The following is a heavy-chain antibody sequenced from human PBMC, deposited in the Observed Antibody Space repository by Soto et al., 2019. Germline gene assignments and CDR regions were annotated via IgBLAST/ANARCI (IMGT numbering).Heavy chain of an antibody. D-gene: IGHD6-13*01. V-gene: IGHV3-23*01. J-gene: IGHJ4*02. CDR3: AKHQQLVPGLDS. CDR1: GFTFSEYA. Sequence: PGGSLRLSCAASGFTFSEYAMTWVRQAPGKGLEWVSAISGSGGSTYYADSVKGRFTISRDNSKNTLYLQMNSLRAEDTAVYYCAKHQQLVPGLDSWGQGTLVTVSS. CDR2: ISGSGGST.